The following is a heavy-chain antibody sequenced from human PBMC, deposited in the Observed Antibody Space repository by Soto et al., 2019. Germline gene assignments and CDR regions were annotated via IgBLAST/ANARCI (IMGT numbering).Heavy chain of an antibody. V-gene: IGHV5-10-1*01. CDR3: ASQKAGDGYNSDY. CDR2: IDPSDSYT. D-gene: IGHD1-1*01. CDR1: GYSVTSYW. J-gene: IGHJ4*02. Sequence: GESLKISCKGSGYSVTSYWMSWVRQMPGKGLEWMGRIDPSDSYTNYSPSFQGHVTISADKSISTAYLQWSSLKASDTAMYYCASQKAGDGYNSDYWGQGTLVTVSS.